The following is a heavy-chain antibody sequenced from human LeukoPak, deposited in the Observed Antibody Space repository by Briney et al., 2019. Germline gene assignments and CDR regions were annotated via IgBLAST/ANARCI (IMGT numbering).Heavy chain of an antibody. D-gene: IGHD3-10*01. CDR1: GGSISSGDYY. V-gene: IGHV4-30-4*01. CDR2: IYYSGST. CDR3: ARYNVLLWFGELLSYFDY. J-gene: IGHJ4*02. Sequence: SETLSLTCTVSGGSISSGDYYWSWIRQPPGKGLEWIGYIYYSGSTYYNPSLKSRVTISVDTSKDQFSLKLSSVTAADTAVYYCARYNVLLWFGELLSYFDYWGQGTLVTVSS.